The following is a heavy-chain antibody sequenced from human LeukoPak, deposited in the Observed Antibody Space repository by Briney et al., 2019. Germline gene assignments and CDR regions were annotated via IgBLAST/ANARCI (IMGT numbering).Heavy chain of an antibody. D-gene: IGHD3-22*01. CDR2: ITSTSTYI. Sequence: GESLRLSCAVSGFSLYTYSMNWVRQAPGKGLEWVSSITSTSTYIYYADPVKGRFTISRDNAKNSLYLQMNSLRVEDTAVYYCARVGSAAPVTSSGHTIDYWGQGTLVIVSS. J-gene: IGHJ4*02. V-gene: IGHV3-21*01. CDR1: GFSLYTYS. CDR3: ARVGSAAPVTSSGHTIDY.